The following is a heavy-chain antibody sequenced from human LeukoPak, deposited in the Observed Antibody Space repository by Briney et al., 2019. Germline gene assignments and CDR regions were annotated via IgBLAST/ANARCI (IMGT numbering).Heavy chain of an antibody. D-gene: IGHD6-13*01. CDR1: GFTFSSYS. CDR2: ISSSSSTI. J-gene: IGHJ6*02. V-gene: IGHV3-48*02. CDR3: ARETAAGYYYYGMDV. Sequence: GGSLRLSCAASGFTFSSYSMNWVRQAPGKGLEWVSYISSSSSTIYYADSVKGRFTISRDNAKNSLYLQMNSLRDEDTAVYYCARETAAGYYYYGMDVWGQGTTVTVSS.